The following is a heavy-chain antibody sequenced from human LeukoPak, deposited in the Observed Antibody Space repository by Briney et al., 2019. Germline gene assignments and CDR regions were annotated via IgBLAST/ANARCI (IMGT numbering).Heavy chain of an antibody. CDR1: GFTFSSYW. CDR3: ARGSPRGYSGYDPVDY. D-gene: IGHD5-12*01. V-gene: IGHV3-74*01. Sequence: GGSLRLSYAASGFTFSSYWMHWVRQAPGKGLVWVSRINSDGSSTSYADSVKGRFTISRDNAKNTLYLQMNSLRAEDTAVYYCARGSPRGYSGYDPVDYWGQGTLVTVSS. J-gene: IGHJ4*02. CDR2: INSDGSST.